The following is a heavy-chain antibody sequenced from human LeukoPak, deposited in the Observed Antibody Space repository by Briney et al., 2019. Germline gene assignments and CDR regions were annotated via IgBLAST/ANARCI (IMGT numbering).Heavy chain of an antibody. V-gene: IGHV3-23*01. CDR2: ISGSGGST. CDR1: GFTFSRYA. J-gene: IGHJ1*01. CDR3: ASDSYSPEYFQH. D-gene: IGHD2-21*02. Sequence: PGGSLRLSCAASGFTFSRYAMSWVRQAPGKGLEWVSVISGSGGSTYYADSVKGRFTISRDNSKNTLYLQMNSLRAEDTAVYYCASDSYSPEYFQHWGQGTLVTVSS.